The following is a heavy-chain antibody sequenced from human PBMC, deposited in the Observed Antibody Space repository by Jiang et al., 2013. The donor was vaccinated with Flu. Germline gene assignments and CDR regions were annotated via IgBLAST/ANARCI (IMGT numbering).Heavy chain of an antibody. Sequence: VQLVESGGGLVQPGGSLRLSCAASGFTFSSHWMSWVRQAPGKGLEWVANINQDGSEKYYVDSVKGRLTISQRPTPRTHCIWNDSLRAEDTAVYYCVRDGVAAGLYFDYWGQGTLVTVSS. J-gene: IGHJ4*02. CDR2: INQDGSEK. CDR3: VRDGVAAGLYFDY. V-gene: IGHV3-7*03. D-gene: IGHD6-13*01. CDR1: GFTFSSHW.